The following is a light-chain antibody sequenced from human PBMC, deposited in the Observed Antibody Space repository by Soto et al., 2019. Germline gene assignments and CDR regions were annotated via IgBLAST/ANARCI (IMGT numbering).Light chain of an antibody. CDR2: AAS. J-gene: IGKJ1*01. V-gene: IGKV1-9*01. CDR3: QQLNSYPRT. CDR1: QGISSY. Sequence: IQLTQSPSSLSASVGDRVTITCRASQGISSYLAWYQQKPGKAPKLLIYAASTLQSEVPSRFSGSGSGTDFTLTISSLQPEDFATYHCQQLNSYPRTFGQGTKVEIK.